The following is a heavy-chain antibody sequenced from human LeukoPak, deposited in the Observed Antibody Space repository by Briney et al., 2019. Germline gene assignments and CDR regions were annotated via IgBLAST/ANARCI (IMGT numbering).Heavy chain of an antibody. CDR1: GNTFTSYG. V-gene: IGHV1-18*01. CDR3: AGILHDYLDY. Sequence: ASAKVSCKASGNTFTSYGISWVRQAPGQGLEWMGWISAYNGNTNYAQKLQGRVTMTTDTSTSTAYMELRSLRSDDTAVYYCAGILHDYLDYWGQGTLVTVSS. CDR2: ISAYNGNT. J-gene: IGHJ4*02.